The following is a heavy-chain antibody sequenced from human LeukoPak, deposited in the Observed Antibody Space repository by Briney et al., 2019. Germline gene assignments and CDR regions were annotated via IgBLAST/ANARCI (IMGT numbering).Heavy chain of an antibody. CDR1: GFTFSSYS. D-gene: IGHD3-10*01. Sequence: GGSLRLSCAASGFTFSSYSMSWVRQAPGKGLEWVSSISSSSSYIYYADSVKGRFTISRDTAKNTLYLQMNSLRAEDTAVYFCARGPQNSYGSGTYYDGVFDNWGQGTLVTVAS. CDR3: ARGPQNSYGSGTYYDGVFDN. CDR2: ISSSSSYI. V-gene: IGHV3-21*01. J-gene: IGHJ4*02.